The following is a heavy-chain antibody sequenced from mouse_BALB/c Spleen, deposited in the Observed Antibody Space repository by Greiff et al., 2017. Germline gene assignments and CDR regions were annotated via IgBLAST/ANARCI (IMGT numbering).Heavy chain of an antibody. V-gene: IGHV5-12-1*01. J-gene: IGHJ2*01. Sequence: EVQGVESGGGLVKPGGSLKLSCAASGFAFSSYDMSWVRQTPEKRLEWVAYISSGGGSTYYPDTVKGRFTISRDNAKNTLYLQMSSLKSEDTAMYYCARHRGDLDYWGQGTTLTVSS. CDR1: GFAFSSYD. CDR3: ARHRGDLDY. D-gene: IGHD3-3*01. CDR2: ISSGGGST.